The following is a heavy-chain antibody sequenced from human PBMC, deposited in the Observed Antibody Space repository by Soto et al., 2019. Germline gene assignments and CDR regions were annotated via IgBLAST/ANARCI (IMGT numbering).Heavy chain of an antibody. J-gene: IGHJ4*02. Sequence: QVHLVQSGAEVKKPGASVKVSCQASGYTFTSHYMHWVRQAPGQGLEWMGIINSSGGSTSYAQDCQGRVTMTRDTSTNKVYMERSSLTSEDTAIYYCARTTYYHDCRGQNYYFDYWGQGTLVTVSS. V-gene: IGHV1-46*03. CDR2: INSSGGST. CDR1: GYTFTSHY. D-gene: IGHD3-22*01. CDR3: ARTTYYHDCRGQNYYFDY.